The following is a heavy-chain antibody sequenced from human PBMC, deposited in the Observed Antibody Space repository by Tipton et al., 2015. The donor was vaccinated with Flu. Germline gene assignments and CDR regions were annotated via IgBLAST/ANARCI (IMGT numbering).Heavy chain of an antibody. Sequence: LRLSCTVSGGSIGSYYWNWIRQPPGKGLEWIGTVSRTGSTIYNPSLKSRVTISIDTSKNQFSLKMKSVTATDMAVYYCARRDYSNYVSDPKSWFDPWGQGILVTVSS. CDR2: VSRTGST. J-gene: IGHJ5*02. D-gene: IGHD4-11*01. V-gene: IGHV4-59*08. CDR3: ARRDYSNYVSDPKSWFDP. CDR1: GGSIGSYY.